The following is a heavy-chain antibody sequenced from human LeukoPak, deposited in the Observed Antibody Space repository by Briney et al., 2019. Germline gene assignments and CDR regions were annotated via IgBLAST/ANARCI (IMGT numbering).Heavy chain of an antibody. CDR2: IFYSGST. V-gene: IGHV4-59*01. Sequence: ASETLSLTCSVSGGSIRNYYWTLIRQPPGKGLEWIGYIFYSGSTNYNPSLKSRVTISLDTSKNHFSLKLNSVTAADTAVYCCASSSSVSYYNGFDIWGQGTMVTVAS. CDR3: ASSSSVSYYNGFDI. D-gene: IGHD3-10*01. CDR1: GGSIRNYY. J-gene: IGHJ3*02.